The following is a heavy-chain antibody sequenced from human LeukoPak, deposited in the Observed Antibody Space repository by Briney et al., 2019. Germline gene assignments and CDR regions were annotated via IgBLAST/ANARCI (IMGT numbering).Heavy chain of an antibody. Sequence: GGSLRLSCTASGFTFRNYWMSWVRQAPGKGLECVAYIKEDGSDKNYVDSVKGRFTISRDNAKSSLYLQMNSLRVEDTAVYYCVRGTRSNSFWGQGTQDTVSS. J-gene: IGHJ4*02. CDR2: IKEDGSDK. CDR3: VRGTRSNSF. V-gene: IGHV3-7*01. CDR1: GFTFRNYW. D-gene: IGHD6-6*01.